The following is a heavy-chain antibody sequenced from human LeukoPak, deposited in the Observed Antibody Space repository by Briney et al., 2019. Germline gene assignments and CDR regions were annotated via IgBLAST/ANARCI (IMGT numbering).Heavy chain of an antibody. D-gene: IGHD3-16*01. J-gene: IGHJ6*02. CDR3: ARLRSYGYYYDGMDV. CDR2: ITSSSSTK. Sequence: GGSLRLSCAASGFTFSTYSMNWVRQAPGKGLEWVSYITSSSSTKYYADSVEGRFTISRDNAKNSLYLQMNSLRAEDTAVYFCARLRSYGYYYDGMDVWGQGTTVIVSS. V-gene: IGHV3-48*04. CDR1: GFTFSTYS.